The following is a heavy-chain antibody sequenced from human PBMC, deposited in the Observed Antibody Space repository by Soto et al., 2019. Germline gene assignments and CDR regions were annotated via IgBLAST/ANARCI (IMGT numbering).Heavy chain of an antibody. J-gene: IGHJ6*02. CDR3: ARIRCAVVAASRCYYYGMDV. Sequence: SETLSLTCTVSGGSISSSSYYWGWIRQPPGKGLEWIGSIYYSGSTYYNPSLKSRVTISVDTSKNQFSLKLSSVTAADTAVYYCARIRCAVVAASRCYYYGMDVWGQGTTVTAP. V-gene: IGHV4-39*01. D-gene: IGHD2-15*01. CDR1: GGSISSSSYY. CDR2: IYYSGST.